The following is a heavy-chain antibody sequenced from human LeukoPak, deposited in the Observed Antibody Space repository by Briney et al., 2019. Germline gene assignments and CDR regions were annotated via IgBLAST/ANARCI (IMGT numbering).Heavy chain of an antibody. V-gene: IGHV3-23*01. D-gene: IGHD2-15*01. CDR1: GFTFSSYA. Sequence: GGSLRLSCAASGFTFSSYAMSWVRQAPGKGLEWVSVISGSGGSTYYADSVKGRFTISRDNPKNTLYLQMNSLRAEDTAEYYCASQSGSYGGFDYWGQGTLVTVSS. CDR3: ASQSGSYGGFDY. CDR2: ISGSGGST. J-gene: IGHJ4*02.